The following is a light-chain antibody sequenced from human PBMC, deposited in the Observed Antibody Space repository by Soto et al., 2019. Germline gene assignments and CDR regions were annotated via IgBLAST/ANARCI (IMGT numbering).Light chain of an antibody. CDR1: SSDVGGYNY. CDR3: SSYTSDSVL. CDR2: EVS. J-gene: IGLJ2*01. Sequence: QSALTQPASVSGSPGQSITISCTGTSSDVGGYNYVSWYQQHPGKAPKLMIYEVSNRPSGISNRFSSSKSGNTASLTISGLQAEDESDYYCSSYTSDSVLFGGGTKLTVL. V-gene: IGLV2-14*01.